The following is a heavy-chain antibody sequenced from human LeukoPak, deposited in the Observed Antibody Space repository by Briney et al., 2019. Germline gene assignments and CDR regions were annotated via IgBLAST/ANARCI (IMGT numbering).Heavy chain of an antibody. CDR2: IYTSGST. V-gene: IGHV4-4*07. CDR3: ARDIGLGIVDYMDV. D-gene: IGHD2-21*01. J-gene: IGHJ6*03. Sequence: SETLSLTCTVSGGPISSYYWSWIRQPAGKGLEWIGRIYTSGSTNYNPSLKSRVTMSVDTSKNQFSLKLSSVTAADTAVYYCARDIGLGIVDYMDVWGKGTTVTVSS. CDR1: GGPISSYY.